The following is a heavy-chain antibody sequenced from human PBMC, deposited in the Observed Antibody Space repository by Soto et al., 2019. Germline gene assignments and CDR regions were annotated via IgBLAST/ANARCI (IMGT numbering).Heavy chain of an antibody. Sequence: GGSLSLSCAASGFTFSSYSMNWVRQAPGKGLEWVSSISSSSSYIYYADSVKGRFTISRDNAKNSLYLQMNSLRAEDTAVYYYARDPRDSSGYWYYFDSWGQGTLVTVSS. V-gene: IGHV3-21*01. CDR2: ISSSSSYI. CDR3: ARDPRDSSGYWYYFDS. CDR1: GFTFSSYS. J-gene: IGHJ4*02. D-gene: IGHD3-22*01.